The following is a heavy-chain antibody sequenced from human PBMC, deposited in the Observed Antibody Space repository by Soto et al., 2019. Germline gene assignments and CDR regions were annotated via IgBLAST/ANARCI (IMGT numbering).Heavy chain of an antibody. CDR3: ARENYYALDY. J-gene: IGHJ4*02. D-gene: IGHD3-10*01. Sequence: SESLSLSCTVSSGSISSYNWNWVRQPPGKGLEWIGFINYSGSTHYNPSLKSRVTISLDTSKNQFSLKLNSVTAADTAVYYCARENYYALDYWGPGTLVTVSS. CDR2: INYSGST. V-gene: IGHV4-59*01. CDR1: SGSISSYN.